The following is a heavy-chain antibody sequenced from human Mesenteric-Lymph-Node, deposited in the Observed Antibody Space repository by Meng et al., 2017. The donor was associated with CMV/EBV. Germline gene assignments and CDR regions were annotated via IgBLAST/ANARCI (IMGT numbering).Heavy chain of an antibody. V-gene: IGHV3-33*06. CDR3: AKSYQTSGWAFDY. CDR1: GFTFSSYG. Sequence: LSLTCAASGFTFSSYGMHWVRQAPGKGLEWVAAIWYDGTEKQYVDSVEGRFTISRDNSKNTLYLQMNSLRAEDTALYYCAKSYQTSGWAFDYWGQGTLVTVSS. CDR2: IWYDGTEK. D-gene: IGHD6-19*01. J-gene: IGHJ4*02.